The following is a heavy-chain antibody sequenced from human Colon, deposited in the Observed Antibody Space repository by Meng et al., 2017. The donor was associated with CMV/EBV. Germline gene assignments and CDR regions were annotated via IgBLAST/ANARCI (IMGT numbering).Heavy chain of an antibody. CDR2: IYNSGRT. D-gene: IGHD2-15*01. CDR1: GDSISSGEHY. Sequence: TLSLTCTVSGDSISSGEHYWSWIRQHPGKGLEWIGYIYNSGRTYYNPSLKSRVTISVDTSKNQFSLMLSSVTAADTAVYYCARESREVGMVGYFYSGMDVWGQGTTVTVSS. J-gene: IGHJ6*02. CDR3: ARESREVGMVGYFYSGMDV. V-gene: IGHV4-31*03.